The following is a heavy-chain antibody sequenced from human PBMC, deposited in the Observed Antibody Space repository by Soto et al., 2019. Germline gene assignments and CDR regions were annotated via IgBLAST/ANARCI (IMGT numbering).Heavy chain of an antibody. CDR1: GGSISSGGYY. D-gene: IGHD4-4*01. Sequence: SETLSLTCTVSGGSISSGGYYWSWIRQHPGKGLEWIGYIYYSGSTNYNPSLKSRVTISVDTSKNQFSLRLSSVTAAETAVYYCARHSYYSNPLRFDPWGQGTLVTVSS. CDR3: ARHSYYSNPLRFDP. V-gene: IGHV4-61*08. J-gene: IGHJ5*02. CDR2: IYYSGST.